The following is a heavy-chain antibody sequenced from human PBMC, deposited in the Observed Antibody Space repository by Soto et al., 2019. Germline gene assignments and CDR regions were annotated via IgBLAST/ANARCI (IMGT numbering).Heavy chain of an antibody. CDR2: IYPGDSDT. CDR1: GYSFTSYW. D-gene: IGHD1-1*01. V-gene: IGHV5-51*01. Sequence: GESLKISCKGSGYSFTSYWIGWVRQMPGKGLEWMGIIYPGDSDTRYSPSFQGQVTISADKSISTAYLEWTSLEASDPAMDYCGRFGTTLKMGGGGGKSAHYYYTGMDVWGQGTAVTVSS. J-gene: IGHJ6*02. CDR3: GRFGTTLKMGGGGGKSAHYYYTGMDV.